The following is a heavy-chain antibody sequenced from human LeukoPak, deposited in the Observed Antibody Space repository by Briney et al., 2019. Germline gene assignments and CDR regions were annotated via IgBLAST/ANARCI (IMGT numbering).Heavy chain of an antibody. D-gene: IGHD7-27*01. Sequence: GGSLRLSCAASGFTFSDYRMSWVRQAPGKGLEWVANINQDGSETYYVDSVEGRFTISRDNAKNSLFLQMSSLRAEDTAVYFCSGDPGDYWGQGTLVTVSS. CDR2: INQDGSET. V-gene: IGHV3-7*04. CDR1: GFTFSDYR. CDR3: SGDPGDY. J-gene: IGHJ4*02.